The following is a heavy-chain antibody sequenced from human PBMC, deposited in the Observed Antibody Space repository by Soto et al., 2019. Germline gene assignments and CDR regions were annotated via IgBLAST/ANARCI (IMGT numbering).Heavy chain of an antibody. Sequence: QVQLMQSGAEVKKPGASVKVSCKASGDTFTDYYIHWVRQAPGQGLEWMGTVNPSGGHTTYAQHFLGRVTMTRDTPNSTLYMELTSLPSDDTAVYYCARGAHVVVVTAALDYWGQGTLVTVSS. D-gene: IGHD2-21*02. CDR1: GDTFTDYY. J-gene: IGHJ4*02. V-gene: IGHV1-46*01. CDR3: ARGAHVVVVTAALDY. CDR2: VNPSGGHT.